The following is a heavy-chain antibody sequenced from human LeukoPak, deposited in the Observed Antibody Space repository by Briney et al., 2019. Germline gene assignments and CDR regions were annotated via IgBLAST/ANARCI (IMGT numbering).Heavy chain of an antibody. CDR2: THYSGKT. CDR3: ATYGDLHNFDY. CDR1: GGSISRRPYY. V-gene: IGHV4-61*01. Sequence: SETLSLTCTVSGGSISRRPYYWGWVRQPPGKGLEWIGYTHYSGKTNYNPSLKSRVSISIDTSKNQFSLRLNSVTAADTAVYYCATYGDLHNFDYWGQGTLVTVSP. J-gene: IGHJ4*02. D-gene: IGHD2-21*02.